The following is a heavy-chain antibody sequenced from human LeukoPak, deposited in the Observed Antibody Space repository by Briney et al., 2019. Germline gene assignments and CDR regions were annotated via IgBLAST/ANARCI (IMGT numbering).Heavy chain of an antibody. Sequence: ASVKVSCTASGYTFTSYYMHWVRQAPGQGLEWMGIINPSGGSTSYAQKFQGRVTMTRDTSTSTVYMELSSLRSEDTAVYYCARDLRRITIFGVVIRNYYYYGMDVWGQGTTVTVSS. D-gene: IGHD3-3*01. CDR2: INPSGGST. V-gene: IGHV1-46*01. CDR1: GYTFTSYY. CDR3: ARDLRRITIFGVVIRNYYYYGMDV. J-gene: IGHJ6*02.